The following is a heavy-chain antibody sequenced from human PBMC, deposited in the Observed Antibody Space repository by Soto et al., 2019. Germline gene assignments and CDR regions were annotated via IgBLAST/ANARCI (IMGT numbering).Heavy chain of an antibody. J-gene: IGHJ4*02. CDR3: ARERSXTASRIAHLIRSLSFDF. V-gene: IGHV4-4*07. CDR1: GGSISTFY. D-gene: IGHD3-16*01. Sequence: SETLSLTCTVSGGSISTFYWSWVRQPAGKGLEWIGRIYSSGSTNFNPSLESRVAMSVDTSKNLFSLNLSSVTAADMAVYYCARERSXTASRIAHLIRSLSFDFWGQGTLVTVSS. CDR2: IYSSGST.